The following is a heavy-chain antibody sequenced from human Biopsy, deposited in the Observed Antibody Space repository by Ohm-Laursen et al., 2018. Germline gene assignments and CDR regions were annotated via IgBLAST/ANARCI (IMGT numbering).Heavy chain of an antibody. J-gene: IGHJ4*02. CDR2: INSMFGTT. Sequence: SSVKVSCKASGGTFSSYAISWVRQALGQGLEWMGEINSMFGTTNYAQTFQGRVTITADESTSTAYMEVSSLRSEDTAVYYCAKRGVERGRPLAYWGQGTLVTVSS. CDR3: AKRGVERGRPLAY. CDR1: GGTFSSYA. D-gene: IGHD1-1*01. V-gene: IGHV1-69*01.